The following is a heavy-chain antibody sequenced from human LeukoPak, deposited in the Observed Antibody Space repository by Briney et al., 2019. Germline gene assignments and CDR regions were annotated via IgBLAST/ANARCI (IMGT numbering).Heavy chain of an antibody. Sequence: GESLKISCKGSGYSFINYWIGWVRQMPGKGLEWMGIIYPSDSDTTYSPSFQGQVTIAADKSTSTAYLQWSSLKASDTAMYYCARLASYNPDYWGQGTLIPVSS. CDR1: GYSFINYW. V-gene: IGHV5-51*01. CDR3: ARLASYNPDY. CDR2: IYPSDSDT. J-gene: IGHJ4*02. D-gene: IGHD1-1*01.